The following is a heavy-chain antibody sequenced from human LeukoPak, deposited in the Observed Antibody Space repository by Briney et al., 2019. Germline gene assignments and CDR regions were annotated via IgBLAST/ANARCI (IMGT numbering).Heavy chain of an antibody. D-gene: IGHD3-10*01. CDR2: ISAYNGNT. CDR1: GYTFTSYG. V-gene: IGHV1-18*01. J-gene: IGHJ3*02. CDR3: AGSGANSKPNIITMVRGAWPFDI. Sequence: ASVKVSCKASGYTFTSYGISWVRQAPGQGLEWMGWISAYNGNTNYAQKLQGRVTMTTDTSTSTAYMELRSLRSDDTAVYYCAGSGANSKPNIITMVRGAWPFDIWGQGTMVTVSS.